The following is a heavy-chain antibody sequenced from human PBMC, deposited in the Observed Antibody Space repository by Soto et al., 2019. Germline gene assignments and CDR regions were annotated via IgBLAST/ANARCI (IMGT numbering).Heavy chain of an antibody. J-gene: IGHJ4*02. CDR2: IWYDGSNK. V-gene: IGHV3-33*01. CDR3: ARVRRRFLEWSPDY. Sequence: GGSLRLSCAASGFTFSSYGMHWVRQAPGKGLEWVAVIWYDGSNKYYADSVKGRFTISRDNSKNTLYLQMNSLRAEDTAVYYCARVRRRFLEWSPDYWGQGTLVTGSS. D-gene: IGHD3-3*01. CDR1: GFTFSSYG.